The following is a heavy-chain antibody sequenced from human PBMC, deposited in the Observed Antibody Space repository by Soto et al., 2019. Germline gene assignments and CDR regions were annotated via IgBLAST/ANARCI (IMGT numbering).Heavy chain of an antibody. CDR3: ARDRLADYGGHFDY. D-gene: IGHD4-17*01. J-gene: IGHJ4*02. V-gene: IGHV1-69*08. Sequence: QVQLVQSGAEVKKPGSSVKVSCKASGGTFSSYTISWVRQAPGQGLEWMGRIIPILGIANYAQKFQGRVTITADKSTSTAYMERSSLRSEDTAVYYCARDRLADYGGHFDYWGQGTLVTVSS. CDR2: IIPILGIA. CDR1: GGTFSSYT.